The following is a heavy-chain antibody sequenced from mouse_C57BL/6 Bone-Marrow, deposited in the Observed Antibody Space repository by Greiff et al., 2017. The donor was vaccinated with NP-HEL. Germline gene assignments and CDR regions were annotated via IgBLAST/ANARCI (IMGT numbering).Heavy chain of an antibody. J-gene: IGHJ2*01. D-gene: IGHD1-1*01. Sequence: VQLQQPGAELVKPGASVKMSCKASGYTFTSYWITWVKQRPGQGLEWIGDIYPGSGSTNYNAKFKSKATLTVDTSSSTAYMQLSSLTSEDSAVYYCARDNYGSSRNYWGQGTTLTVSS. CDR1: GYTFTSYW. V-gene: IGHV1-55*01. CDR2: IYPGSGST. CDR3: ARDNYGSSRNY.